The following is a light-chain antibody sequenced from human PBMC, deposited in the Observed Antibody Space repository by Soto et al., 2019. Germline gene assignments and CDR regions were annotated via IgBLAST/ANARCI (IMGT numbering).Light chain of an antibody. CDR1: QDIGTY. V-gene: IGKV1-8*01. Sequence: AIRMTQSPSSFSASTGDRVSITCRATQDIGTYLAWYQQIPGKAPKLLIYDASTLQTGVPSRFSGSGSGTDFTLTISSLQPEDVATYYCQKYLSALWTFGQGTKVDIK. CDR2: DAS. J-gene: IGKJ1*01. CDR3: QKYLSALWT.